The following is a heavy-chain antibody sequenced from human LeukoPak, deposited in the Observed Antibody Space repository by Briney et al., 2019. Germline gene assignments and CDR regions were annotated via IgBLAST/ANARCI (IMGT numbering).Heavy chain of an antibody. CDR2: ISSSSSYI. Sequence: GGSLRLSCAASGFTFSSYSMNWVRQAPGKGLEWVSSISSSSSYIYYADSVKGRFTISRGNAKNSLYLQMNSLRAEDTAVYYCARDRTTVTTRGYWFDPWGQGTLVTVSS. V-gene: IGHV3-21*01. J-gene: IGHJ5*02. CDR3: ARDRTTVTTRGYWFDP. CDR1: GFTFSSYS. D-gene: IGHD4-17*01.